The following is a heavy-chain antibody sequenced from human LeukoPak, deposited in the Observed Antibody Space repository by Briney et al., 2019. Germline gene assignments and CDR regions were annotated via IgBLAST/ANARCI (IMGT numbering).Heavy chain of an antibody. CDR1: GFTFSSYS. D-gene: IGHD6-19*01. J-gene: IGHJ4*02. CDR2: ISSSSSTI. Sequence: GGSLRLSCAASGFTFSSYSMNWVRQAPGKGLEWVSYISSSSSTIYYADSVKGRFTISRDNAKNSLYLQMNSLRAEDTAVYYCARERDSSGWYLDYWGQGTLVIVSS. CDR3: ARERDSSGWYLDY. V-gene: IGHV3-48*01.